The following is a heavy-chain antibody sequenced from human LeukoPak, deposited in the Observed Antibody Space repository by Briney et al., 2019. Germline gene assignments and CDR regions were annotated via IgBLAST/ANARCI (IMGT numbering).Heavy chain of an antibody. D-gene: IGHD3-22*01. CDR3: ARGVGYYDSSGYYFFDL. J-gene: IGHJ4*02. V-gene: IGHV3-48*02. Sequence: GGSLRLSCAASGFTFSDSSMNWVRQAPGKGLEWVSYISASTTTMHYADSVKGRFTISRDNAKNSLYLQLNSLRDEDTAVYYCARGVGYYDSSGYYFFDLWGQGTLVTVSS. CDR2: ISASTTTM. CDR1: GFTFSDSS.